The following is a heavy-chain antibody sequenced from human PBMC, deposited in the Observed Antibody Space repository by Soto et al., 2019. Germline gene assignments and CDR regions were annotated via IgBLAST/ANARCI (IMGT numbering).Heavy chain of an antibody. V-gene: IGHV4-30-4*01. D-gene: IGHD2-2*01. J-gene: IGHJ4*02. CDR3: ARAPLYCISTSCYFDY. Sequence: PXETLSLTCTVSGGSISSGDYYWSWIRQPPGKGLEWIGYIYYSGSTYYNPSLKSRVTISVDTSKNQFSLKLSSVTAADTAVYYCARAPLYCISTSCYFDYWGQGTLVTVSS. CDR2: IYYSGST. CDR1: GGSISSGDYY.